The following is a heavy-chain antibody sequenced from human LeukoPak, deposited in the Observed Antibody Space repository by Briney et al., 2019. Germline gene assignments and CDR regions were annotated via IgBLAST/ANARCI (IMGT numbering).Heavy chain of an antibody. D-gene: IGHD6-19*01. J-gene: IGHJ6*03. CDR3: ARDQGGSGWSRRYYYYYMDV. Sequence: GGSLRLSCAASGFTFSSYWMHWVRQAPGKGLVWVSRINSDGSSTSYADSVKGRFTISRDNAKNTLYLQMNSLRAEDTAVYYCARDQGGSGWSRRYYYYYMDVWGKGTTVTVSS. CDR2: INSDGSST. CDR1: GFTFSSYW. V-gene: IGHV3-74*01.